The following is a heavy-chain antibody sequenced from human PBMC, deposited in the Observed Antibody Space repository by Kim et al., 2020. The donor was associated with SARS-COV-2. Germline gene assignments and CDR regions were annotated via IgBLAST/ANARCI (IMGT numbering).Heavy chain of an antibody. D-gene: IGHD6-13*01. CDR3: ARPTLAGHYYYYGMDV. V-gene: IGHV1-69*13. CDR1: GGTFSSYA. CDR2: IIPIFGTA. Sequence: SVKVSCKASGGTFSSYAISWVRQAPGQGLEWMGGIIPIFGTANYAQKCQGRVTITADESTSTAYMELSSLRSEDTAVYYCARPTLAGHYYYYGMDVWGQGTTVTVSS. J-gene: IGHJ6*02.